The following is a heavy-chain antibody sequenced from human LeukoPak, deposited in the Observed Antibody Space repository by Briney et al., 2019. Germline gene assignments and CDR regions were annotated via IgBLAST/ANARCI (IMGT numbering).Heavy chain of an antibody. J-gene: IGHJ4*02. CDR1: GGSISSYY. Sequence: SETLSLTCTVSGGSISSYYWSWIRQPPGKGLEWIGYIYYSGSTNYNPSLKSRVTISVDTSKNQFSLKLSSVTAADTAVYYCAREGSSSWYSARKYYFDYWGQGTLVTVSS. CDR3: AREGSSSWYSARKYYFDY. V-gene: IGHV4-59*12. CDR2: IYYSGST. D-gene: IGHD6-13*01.